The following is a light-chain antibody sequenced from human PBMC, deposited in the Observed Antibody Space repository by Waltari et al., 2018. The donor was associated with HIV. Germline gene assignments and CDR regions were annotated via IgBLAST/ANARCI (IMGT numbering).Light chain of an antibody. Sequence: EIVMTQSPAPLPVSPGERATLSCRASQSISSNLAWYQQKPGQAPRLLIYGASTRATGIPARFSGSGSGTEFTLTISSLQSEDFAVYYCQQYNNWPYTFGQGTKLEIK. CDR1: QSISSN. CDR2: GAS. J-gene: IGKJ2*01. CDR3: QQYNNWPYT. V-gene: IGKV3-15*01.